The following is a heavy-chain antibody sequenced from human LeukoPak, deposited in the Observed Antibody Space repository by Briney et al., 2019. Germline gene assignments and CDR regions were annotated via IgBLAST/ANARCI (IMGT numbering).Heavy chain of an antibody. Sequence: PGRSLRLSCAASGFTFSSYGMHWVRQAPGKGLEWVAVIWYDGSNKYYADSVKGRFTISRDNSKNTLYLQMNSLRAEDTAVYYCARGGSFYDSSFDYWGQGTLVTVSS. J-gene: IGHJ4*02. CDR3: ARGGSFYDSSFDY. D-gene: IGHD3-3*01. V-gene: IGHV3-33*01. CDR1: GFTFSSYG. CDR2: IWYDGSNK.